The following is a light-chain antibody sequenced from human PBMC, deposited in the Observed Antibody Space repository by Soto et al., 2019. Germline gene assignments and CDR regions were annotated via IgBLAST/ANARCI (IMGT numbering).Light chain of an antibody. V-gene: IGKV3-15*01. Sequence: EIVMTQSPATLSVSPGERATLSCRASQGVNSNLAWYQQKPGQAPRLLIYGASTRATGIPASFSGSGSGTEFTLTISSLQSEDFAVYYCQQYNNWPYTFGQGTKLEIK. J-gene: IGKJ2*01. CDR1: QGVNSN. CDR2: GAS. CDR3: QQYNNWPYT.